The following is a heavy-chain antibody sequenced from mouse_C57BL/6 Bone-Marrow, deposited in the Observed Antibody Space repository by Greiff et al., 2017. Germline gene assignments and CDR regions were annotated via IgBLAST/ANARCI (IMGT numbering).Heavy chain of an antibody. CDR3: TGYDYDLFAY. D-gene: IGHD2-4*01. CDR1: GFTFSNYW. CDR2: IRLKSDNYAT. V-gene: IGHV6-3*01. Sequence: EVQGVESGGGLVQPGGSMKLSCVASGFTFSNYWMNWVRQSPEKGLEWVAQIRLKSDNYATHYAESVKGRFTISRDDSKSSVYLQMNNVRAEDTGIYYCTGYDYDLFAYWGQGTLVTVSA. J-gene: IGHJ3*01.